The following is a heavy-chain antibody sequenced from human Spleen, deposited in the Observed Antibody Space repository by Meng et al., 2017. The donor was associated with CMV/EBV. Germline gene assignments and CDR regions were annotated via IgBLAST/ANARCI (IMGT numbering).Heavy chain of an antibody. D-gene: IGHD3-3*01. CDR2: INHSGST. CDR3: AGKYYDFWSGYYQSYFDY. CDR1: GGSFSGYY. J-gene: IGHJ4*02. Sequence: GQLSEGVAGLLKPSDTLSLLCAVYGGSFSGYYLSWIRQPPGKGLEWIGEINHSGSTNYNPSLKSRVTISVDTSKNPFSLKLSSVTAADTAVYYCAGKYYDFWSGYYQSYFDYWGQGTLVTVSS. V-gene: IGHV4-34*01.